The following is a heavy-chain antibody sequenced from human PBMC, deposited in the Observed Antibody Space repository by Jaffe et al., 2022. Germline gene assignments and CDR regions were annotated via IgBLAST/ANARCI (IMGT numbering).Heavy chain of an antibody. V-gene: IGHV3-49*03. Sequence: EVQLVESGGGLVQPGRSLRLSCTASGFTFGDYAMSWFRQAPGKGLEWVGFIRSKAYGGTTEYAASVKGRFTISRDDSKSIAYLQMNSLKTEDTAVYYCTRDLMQWPEYYYYYYMDVWGKGTTVTVSS. CDR1: GFTFGDYA. J-gene: IGHJ6*03. CDR3: TRDLMQWPEYYYYYYMDV. CDR2: IRSKAYGGTT. D-gene: IGHD6-19*01.